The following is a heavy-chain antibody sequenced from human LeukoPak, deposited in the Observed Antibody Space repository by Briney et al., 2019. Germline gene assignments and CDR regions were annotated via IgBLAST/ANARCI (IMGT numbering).Heavy chain of an antibody. V-gene: IGHV3-49*03. J-gene: IGHJ4*02. D-gene: IGHD6-13*01. Sequence: PGRSLRLSCTASGFTFGDYAINWFRQAPRKGLEWVGFIRSKAYDGTAEYAASVKGRFTISRDDSKSIAYLQMNSLKTEDTAVYYCTRDEYSSSWDWGQGTLVTVSS. CDR1: GFTFGDYA. CDR3: TRDEYSSSWD. CDR2: IRSKAYDGTA.